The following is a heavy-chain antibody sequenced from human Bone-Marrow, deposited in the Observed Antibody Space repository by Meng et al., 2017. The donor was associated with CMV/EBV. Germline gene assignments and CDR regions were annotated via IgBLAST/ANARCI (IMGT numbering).Heavy chain of an antibody. D-gene: IGHD3-3*01. CDR3: AKADFWSGSDWFDP. J-gene: IGHJ5*02. V-gene: IGHV3-30*04. CDR2: ISYDGSNK. CDR1: GFTFSSYA. Sequence: GGSLRLSCAASGFTFSSYAMHWVRQAPGKGLEWVAVISYDGSNKYYADPVKGRFTISRDNSKNTLYLQMNSLRAEDTAVYYCAKADFWSGSDWFDPWGQGTLVTVSS.